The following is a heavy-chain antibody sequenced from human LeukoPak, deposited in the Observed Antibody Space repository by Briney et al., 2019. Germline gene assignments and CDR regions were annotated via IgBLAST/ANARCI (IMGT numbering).Heavy chain of an antibody. J-gene: IGHJ4*02. CDR3: ARVGLAAAAGLYYFDY. CDR2: INHSGST. D-gene: IGHD6-13*01. CDR1: GGSFSGYY. V-gene: IGHV4-34*01. Sequence: PSETLSLTCAVYGGSFSGYYWSWIRQPPGKELEWIGEINHSGSTNYNPSLKSRVTISVDTSKNQFSLKVSSVTAADTAVYYCARVGLAAAAGLYYFDYWGQGTLVTVSS.